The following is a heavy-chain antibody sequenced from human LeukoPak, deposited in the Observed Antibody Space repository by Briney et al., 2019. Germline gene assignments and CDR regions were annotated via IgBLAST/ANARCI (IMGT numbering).Heavy chain of an antibody. CDR3: AREDGIRTGGGDY. D-gene: IGHD3-16*01. J-gene: IGHJ4*02. CDR2: ISSSSSYI. CDR1: GFTFSSYS. Sequence: GGSLRLSCAAPGFTFSSYSMNWVRQAPGKGLEWVSSISSSSSYIYYADSVKGRFTISRDNAKNSLYLQMNSLRAEDTAVYYCAREDGIRTGGGDYWGQGTLVTVSS. V-gene: IGHV3-21*01.